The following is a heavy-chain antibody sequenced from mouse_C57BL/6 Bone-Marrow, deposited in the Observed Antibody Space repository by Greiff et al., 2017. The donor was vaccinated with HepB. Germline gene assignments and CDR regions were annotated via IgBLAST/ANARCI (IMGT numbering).Heavy chain of an antibody. D-gene: IGHD1-1*01. J-gene: IGHJ2*01. V-gene: IGHV5-4*01. CDR2: ISDGGSYT. CDR1: GFTFSSYA. CDR3: ARGAYGSFDY. Sequence: EVQVVESGGGLVKPGGSLKLSCAASGFTFSSYAMSWVRQTPEERLEWVATISDGGSYTYYPDNVKGRSTMSRDNAKNNLYMQMSHLKSEDTAVYYCARGAYGSFDYWGQGTTLTVSS.